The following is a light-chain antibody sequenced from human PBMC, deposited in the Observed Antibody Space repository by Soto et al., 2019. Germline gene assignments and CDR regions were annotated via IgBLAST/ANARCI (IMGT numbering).Light chain of an antibody. CDR3: QQYYSTPPT. V-gene: IGKV4-1*01. CDR2: WAS. CDR1: QRVLSSSNNRNY. J-gene: IGKJ1*01. Sequence: DIVMTQSPDSLAVSLGERATINGRSSQRVLSSSNNRNYLAWYQQKPGKPPKLLLYWASTRESGVLDRFSGSGSGTDFTLTISSLQAEDVAVYYCQQYYSTPPTFGQGTKVEIK.